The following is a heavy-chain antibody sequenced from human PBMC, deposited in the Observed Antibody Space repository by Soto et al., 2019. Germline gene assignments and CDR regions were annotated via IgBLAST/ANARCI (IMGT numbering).Heavy chain of an antibody. D-gene: IGHD3-22*01. J-gene: IGHJ4*02. CDR3: ARTYDSNGYANEFDS. Sequence: QVQLQESGPGLVKPSETVSLTCNVSGRSIKSYYWSWVRQPPGKGLEWIGYIYDDGITSYNPSLKSRVTMSADTSKNQFSLKLTSVTDADTAVYYCARTYDSNGYANEFDSWGQGILVTVSS. CDR1: GRSIKSYY. V-gene: IGHV4-59*01. CDR2: IYDDGIT.